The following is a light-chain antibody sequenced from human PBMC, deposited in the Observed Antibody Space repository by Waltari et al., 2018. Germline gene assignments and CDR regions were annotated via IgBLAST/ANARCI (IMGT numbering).Light chain of an antibody. Sequence: QSVLTQPPSISGAPGQKVTIACTGGGPNFGAGYDVHWYQQFPGAAPKLLIFGNTNRASGVPGRFSGSKSGTSASLAIAGLQSEDEAVYYCQSFDSSLGASVFGGGTKLTVL. CDR3: QSFDSSLGASV. V-gene: IGLV1-40*01. J-gene: IGLJ3*02. CDR1: GPNFGAGYD. CDR2: GNT.